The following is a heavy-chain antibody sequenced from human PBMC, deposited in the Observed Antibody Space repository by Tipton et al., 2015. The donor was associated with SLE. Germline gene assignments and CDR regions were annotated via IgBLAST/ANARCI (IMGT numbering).Heavy chain of an antibody. CDR2: IYTSGST. CDR1: GGSISSYY. V-gene: IGHV4-4*07. CDR3: ARVTTSGGSYYMDV. D-gene: IGHD1-1*01. J-gene: IGHJ6*03. Sequence: TLSLTCTVTGGSISSYYWSWIRQPAGKGLQWIGRIYTSGSTNYNPFLKSRVTISVDTSKKQFHLKLNSVTAVDTALYYCARVTTSGGSYYMDVWGKGTTVTVSS.